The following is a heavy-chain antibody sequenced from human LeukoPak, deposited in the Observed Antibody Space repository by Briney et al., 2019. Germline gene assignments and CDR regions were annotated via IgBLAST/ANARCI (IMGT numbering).Heavy chain of an antibody. CDR3: AIPGAARPPGLNY. Sequence: SETLSLTCAVYGGSLSGYYWSWIRQPPGKGLEWIGEINHSGSTNYNPSLKSRVTISVDTSKNQFSLKLSSVTAADTAVYYYAIPGAARPPGLNYWGQGTLVTVSS. J-gene: IGHJ4*02. CDR2: INHSGST. CDR1: GGSLSGYY. D-gene: IGHD6-6*01. V-gene: IGHV4-34*01.